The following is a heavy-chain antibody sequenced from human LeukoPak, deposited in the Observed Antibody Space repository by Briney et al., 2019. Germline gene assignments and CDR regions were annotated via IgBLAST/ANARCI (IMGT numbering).Heavy chain of an antibody. CDR2: ISWDGGSI. CDR1: GFTFDDYA. J-gene: IGHJ5*02. CDR3: AKDAFYDSSGFYPNWLDP. D-gene: IGHD3-22*01. Sequence: GGSLRLSCVGSGFTFDDYAIHWVRQAPGKGLEWVSGISWDGGSIGYAESVKGRFTISRDNANNSLFLQMNSLRPEDTALYYCAKDAFYDSSGFYPNWLDPRGQGTLVTVSS. V-gene: IGHV3-9*01.